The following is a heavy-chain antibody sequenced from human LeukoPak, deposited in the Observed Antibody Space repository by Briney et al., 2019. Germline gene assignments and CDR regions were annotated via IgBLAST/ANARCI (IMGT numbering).Heavy chain of an antibody. V-gene: IGHV3-21*01. CDR2: ISSRSTNI. D-gene: IGHD3-9*01. CDR3: ARDYYDSLTGYYSSFDY. J-gene: IGHJ4*02. CDR1: GFTFSAYS. Sequence: GGSLRLSCAASGFTFSAYSMNWVRQAPGKGLEWVSSISSRSTNIYYADSVKGRFTISRDNAKNSLYLQMNSLRGEDTAVYYCARDYYDSLTGYYSSFDYWGQGTLVTVSS.